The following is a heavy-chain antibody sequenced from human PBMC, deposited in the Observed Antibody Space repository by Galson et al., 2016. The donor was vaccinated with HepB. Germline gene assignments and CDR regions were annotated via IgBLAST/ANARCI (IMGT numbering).Heavy chain of an antibody. V-gene: IGHV3-9*01. J-gene: IGHJ5*01. CDR1: GFTFDHYA. Sequence: SLRLSCAASGFTFDHYAMHWVRQTPGKGLEWVSGISWNSGSIGYADSVKGRFTISRDNAKNSLSLQMNSLRREDTAFYFCAKDTGGSWDNNWFDCWGQGTLVTVSS. CDR3: AKDTGGSWDNNWFDC. CDR2: ISWNSGSI. D-gene: IGHD2-15*01.